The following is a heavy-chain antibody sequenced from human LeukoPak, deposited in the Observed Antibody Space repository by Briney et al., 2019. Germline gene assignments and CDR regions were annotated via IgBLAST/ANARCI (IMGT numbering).Heavy chain of an antibody. V-gene: IGHV4-4*07. CDR3: ARHLYYYGSGSFWFDP. CDR1: GGSISSYY. J-gene: IGHJ5*02. CDR2: IYTSGST. D-gene: IGHD3-10*01. Sequence: SETLPLTCTVSGGSISSYYWSWIRQPAGKGLEWIGRIYTSGSTNYNPSLKSRVTMSVDTSKNQFSLKLSSVTAADTAVYYCARHLYYYGSGSFWFDPWGQGTLVTVSS.